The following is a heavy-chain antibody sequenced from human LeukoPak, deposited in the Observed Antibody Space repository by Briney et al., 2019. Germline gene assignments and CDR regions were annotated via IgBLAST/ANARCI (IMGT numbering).Heavy chain of an antibody. J-gene: IGHJ4*02. V-gene: IGHV4-39*01. Sequence: PSEALSLTCTVSGVSISSSSYYWGCIRRPPGKGLEWIGSIYYRGSTYYNPSLKGRVTISVDTSKNHFSLKLSSVTAADTAVYYCARHVYAVTISYFDYWGQGTLVTVSS. CDR1: GVSISSSSYY. D-gene: IGHD1-1*01. CDR3: ARHVYAVTISYFDY. CDR2: IYYRGST.